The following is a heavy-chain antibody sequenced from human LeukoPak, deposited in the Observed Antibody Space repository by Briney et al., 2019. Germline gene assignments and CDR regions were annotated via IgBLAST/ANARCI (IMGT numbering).Heavy chain of an antibody. D-gene: IGHD6-19*01. V-gene: IGHV3-11*05. CDR1: GFTFSDYY. Sequence: RGSLRLSCAASGFTFSDYYMSWIRQAPGKGLEWVSYISSISSYTNYADSVKGRFTISRDNAKNSLYVQMDSLRAEDTGVYYCARDRGYSSGWGSDYWGQGTLVTVSS. CDR2: ISSISSYT. J-gene: IGHJ4*02. CDR3: ARDRGYSSGWGSDY.